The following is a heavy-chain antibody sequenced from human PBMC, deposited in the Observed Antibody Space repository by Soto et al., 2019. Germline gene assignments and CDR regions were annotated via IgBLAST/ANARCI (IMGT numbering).Heavy chain of an antibody. J-gene: IGHJ6*02. CDR3: ARAKGYCSGGSCYAGSYYYGMDV. D-gene: IGHD2-15*01. Sequence: QVQLVQSGAEVKKPGSSVKVSCKASGGTFSSYAISWVRQAPGQGLEWMGGIIPIFGTANYAQKFQGRVTITADEYTSTAYMELSSMRSEDMAVYYCARAKGYCSGGSCYAGSYYYGMDVWGQGTTVTVSS. CDR1: GGTFSSYA. V-gene: IGHV1-69*01. CDR2: IIPIFGTA.